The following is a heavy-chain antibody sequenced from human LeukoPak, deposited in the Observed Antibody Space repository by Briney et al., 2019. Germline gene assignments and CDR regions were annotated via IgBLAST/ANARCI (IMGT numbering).Heavy chain of an antibody. Sequence: SETLSLTCAVYGGSFSSYYWGWIRQPPGKGLEWIGSIYYSGSSYYNPSLKSRVTISVDTSKNQFSLKLTSVTAADTALYYCARDLYSSRTNDAFVIWGQGTMVTVSS. CDR2: IYYSGSS. D-gene: IGHD6-13*01. J-gene: IGHJ3*02. CDR3: ARDLYSSRTNDAFVI. CDR1: GGSFSSYY. V-gene: IGHV4-39*07.